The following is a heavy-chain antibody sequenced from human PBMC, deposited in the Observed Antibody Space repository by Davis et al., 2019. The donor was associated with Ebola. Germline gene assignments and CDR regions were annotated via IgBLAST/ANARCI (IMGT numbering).Heavy chain of an antibody. CDR1: GGSFSGYY. Sequence: SETLSLTCAVYGGSFSGYYWSWIRKPPGKGLEWIGEINHSGSTNYNPSLKRRVTISVDTSKNQFSLKLSSVTAADTAVYYCARDRGLVVVGATQVDYYFDYWGQGTLVTVSS. CDR2: INHSGST. J-gene: IGHJ4*02. D-gene: IGHD1-26*01. CDR3: ARDRGLVVVGATQVDYYFDY. V-gene: IGHV4-34*01.